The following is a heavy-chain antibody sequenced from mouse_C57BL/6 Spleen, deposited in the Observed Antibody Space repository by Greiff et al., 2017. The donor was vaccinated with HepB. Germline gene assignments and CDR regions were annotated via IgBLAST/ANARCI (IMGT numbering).Heavy chain of an antibody. D-gene: IGHD2-3*01. CDR2: IDPSDSYT. CDR1: GYTFTSYW. Sequence: QVQLQQPGAELVRPGTSVKLSCKASGYTFTSYWTHWVKQRPGQGLEWIGVIDPSDSYTNYNQKFKGKATLTVDTSSSTAYMQLSSLTSEDSAVYYWARWGLDGAYAMDYWGQGTSVTVSS. J-gene: IGHJ4*01. CDR3: ARWGLDGAYAMDY. V-gene: IGHV1-59*01.